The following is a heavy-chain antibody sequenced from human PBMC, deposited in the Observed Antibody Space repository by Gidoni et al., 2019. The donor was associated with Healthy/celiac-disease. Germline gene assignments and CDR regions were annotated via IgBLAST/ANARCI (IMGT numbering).Heavy chain of an antibody. V-gene: IGHV1-18*01. CDR1: GATFSSYG. J-gene: IGHJ5*02. CDR3: ALSSSDYGIKWLDP. Sequence: QVQLVQSAAEVKKPRASVKVSCKASGATFSSYGISWVRQAPGQGLEWMGWISAYNGNTNYAQKLQGRVTMTTDTSTSTAYLELRRLTSDDTAVYYCALSSSDYGIKWLDPWGQGTLVTVSS. CDR2: ISAYNGNT. D-gene: IGHD4-17*01.